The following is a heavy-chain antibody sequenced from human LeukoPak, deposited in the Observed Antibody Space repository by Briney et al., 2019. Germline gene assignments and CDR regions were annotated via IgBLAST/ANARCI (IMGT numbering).Heavy chain of an antibody. Sequence: SVKVSCKASGGTFSSYAISWVRQAPGQGLEWMGGIIPIFGTANYAQKFQGRVTITADKSTSTAYMELSSLRSEDTAVYYCARVGWYGSGSSYSDYWGQGTLVTVSS. CDR2: IIPIFGTA. CDR3: ARVGWYGSGSSYSDY. D-gene: IGHD3-10*01. CDR1: GGTFSSYA. V-gene: IGHV1-69*06. J-gene: IGHJ4*02.